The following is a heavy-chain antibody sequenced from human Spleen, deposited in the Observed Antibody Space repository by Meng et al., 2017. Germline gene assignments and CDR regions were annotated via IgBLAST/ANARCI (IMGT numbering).Heavy chain of an antibody. CDR2: IITPLRTA. Sequence: QVALVQSGAEVKKPGSSVKVPCKASGGTFSSYTITWVRQAPGQGLEWMGGIITPLRTANYAQKFQDRVTITADESTSTAYMELSSLRSEDTAVYYCARESATLGYFFDYWGQGTLVTVSS. V-gene: IGHV1-69*01. J-gene: IGHJ4*02. D-gene: IGHD7-27*01. CDR1: GGTFSSYT. CDR3: ARESATLGYFFDY.